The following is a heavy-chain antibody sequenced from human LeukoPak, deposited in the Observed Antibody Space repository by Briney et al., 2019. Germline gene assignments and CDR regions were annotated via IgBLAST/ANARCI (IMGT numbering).Heavy chain of an antibody. D-gene: IGHD2-2*02. Sequence: GESLKISCKGSGYIFTNYWTGWVRQMPGKGLEWMGIIYPGDSDTRYSPSFQGQVTISADKSISTAYLQWSSLKASDTAMYYCARGTSNRYCSSSSCYIEGAYFDYWGQGTLVTVSS. CDR2: IYPGDSDT. CDR1: GYIFTNYW. V-gene: IGHV5-51*01. J-gene: IGHJ4*02. CDR3: ARGTSNRYCSSSSCYIEGAYFDY.